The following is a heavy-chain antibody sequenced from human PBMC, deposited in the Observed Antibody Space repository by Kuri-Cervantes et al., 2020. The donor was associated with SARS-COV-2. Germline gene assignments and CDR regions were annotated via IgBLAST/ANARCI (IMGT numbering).Heavy chain of an antibody. CDR3: TRDGGIAARSDY. J-gene: IGHJ4*02. Sequence: ASVKVSCKASGYTFTGYYIHWVRQAPGQGLGWMGWINPNSGGTNYAQKFQGRVTVTSDTSISTAYMELSGLRSDDTAVYYCTRDGGIAARSDYWGQGTLVTVSS. D-gene: IGHD6-6*01. V-gene: IGHV1-2*02. CDR2: INPNSGGT. CDR1: GYTFTGYY.